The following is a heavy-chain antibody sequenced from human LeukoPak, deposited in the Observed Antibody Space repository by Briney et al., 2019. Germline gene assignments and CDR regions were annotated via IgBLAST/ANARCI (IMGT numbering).Heavy chain of an antibody. CDR2: IYSGGST. Sequence: PGRSLRLSCTASGFTFGDYAMSWVRQAPGKGLEWVSLIYSGGSTYYANSVKGRFTISRDNSQNTLYLQMNSLRAEDTAVYYCAREVAASGLGYFDYWGQGTLVTVSS. D-gene: IGHD3-16*01. V-gene: IGHV3-53*01. J-gene: IGHJ4*02. CDR3: AREVAASGLGYFDY. CDR1: GFTFGDYA.